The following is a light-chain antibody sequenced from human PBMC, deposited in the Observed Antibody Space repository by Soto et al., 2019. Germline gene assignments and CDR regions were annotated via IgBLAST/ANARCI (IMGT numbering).Light chain of an antibody. Sequence: DIQLTQSPSSLSASVGDRVTISCQATQDINNYLNWYQQKPGKAPKLLIYDVSNLEAGVPSRFSGTGSETHFTFTLSSLQPEDIATYYCQQYDNLLLTFGGGTKVEIK. J-gene: IGKJ4*01. V-gene: IGKV1-33*01. CDR2: DVS. CDR1: QDINNY. CDR3: QQYDNLLLT.